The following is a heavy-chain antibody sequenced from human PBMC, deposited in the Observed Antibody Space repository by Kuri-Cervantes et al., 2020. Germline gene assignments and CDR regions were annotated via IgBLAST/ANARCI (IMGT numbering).Heavy chain of an antibody. V-gene: IGHV3-21*01. J-gene: IGHJ4*02. D-gene: IGHD6-6*01. CDR3: AGHSSSGY. CDR1: GFTFSSYS. Sequence: GESLKISCAASGFTFSSYSMNWVRQAPGKGLEWVSSISSSSYIYYADSVKGRFTISRDNAKNSLYLQMNSLRAEDTAVYYCAGHSSSGYWGQGTLVTVSS. CDR2: ISSSSYI.